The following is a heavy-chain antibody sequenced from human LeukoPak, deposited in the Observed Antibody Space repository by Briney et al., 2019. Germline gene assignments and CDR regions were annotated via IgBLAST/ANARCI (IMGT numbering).Heavy chain of an antibody. CDR2: ISGSGGST. J-gene: IGHJ4*02. Sequence: GGSLRLSCAASGFTFNSYAMSWVRQAPGKGLEWVSAISGSGGSTYYADSVKGRFTISRDNSKNTLYLQMNSLRAEDTAAYYCAKDMDHDYDDYGFDYWGQGTLVTVSS. V-gene: IGHV3-23*01. CDR3: AKDMDHDYDDYGFDY. CDR1: GFTFNSYA. D-gene: IGHD4-17*01.